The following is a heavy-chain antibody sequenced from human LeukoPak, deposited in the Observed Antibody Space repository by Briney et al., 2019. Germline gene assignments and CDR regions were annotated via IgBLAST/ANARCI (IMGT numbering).Heavy chain of an antibody. Sequence: APVKVSCKASGYTFTSYGISWVRQAPGQGLEWMGWISAYNGNTNYAQKLQGRVTMTTDTSTSTAYMELRSLRSDDTAVYYCAVVVPAAKGGAFDIWGQGTMVTVSS. CDR2: ISAYNGNT. J-gene: IGHJ3*02. D-gene: IGHD2-2*01. V-gene: IGHV1-18*01. CDR3: AVVVPAAKGGAFDI. CDR1: GYTFTSYG.